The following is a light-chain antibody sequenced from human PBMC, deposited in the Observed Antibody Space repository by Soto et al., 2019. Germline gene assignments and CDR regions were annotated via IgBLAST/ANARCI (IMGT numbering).Light chain of an antibody. CDR3: GAWDSSLDVYV. Sequence: QSVLTQPASVSGSPGQSITISCTGTSSDVGGYIYVSWYQQHPGKAPKLMVFDNSRRPSGIPDRFSGSKSGTSATLAITGLQTGDEGDYSCGAWDSSLDVYVFGGGTKVTVL. CDR2: DNS. V-gene: IGLV2-14*01. J-gene: IGLJ1*01. CDR1: SSDVGGYIY.